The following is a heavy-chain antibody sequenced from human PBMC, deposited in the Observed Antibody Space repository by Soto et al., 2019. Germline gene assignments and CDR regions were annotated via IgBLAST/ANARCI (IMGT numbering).Heavy chain of an antibody. CDR3: ARTLYGDNVDY. Sequence: ASVKVSCKASGYIFTRYGVSWVRQAPGQGLEWMGWISAYNGDTSYAQNVQGRVTMTTDTSTSTAYMELRSLRSDDTAVYYCARTLYGDNVDYWGQGTMVTVSS. J-gene: IGHJ4*02. D-gene: IGHD4-17*01. V-gene: IGHV1-18*01. CDR2: ISAYNGDT. CDR1: GYIFTRYG.